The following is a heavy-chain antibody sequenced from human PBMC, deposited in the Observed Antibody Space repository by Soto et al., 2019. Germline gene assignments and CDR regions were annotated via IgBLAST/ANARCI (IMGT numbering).Heavy chain of an antibody. V-gene: IGHV5-10-1*01. CDR1: GYSFTTYW. Sequence: GESLKISCRGSGYSFTTYWISWVRQMPGKGLQWMGRIDPSGSYTTYSPSFQGHVSISVDKSISTAYLQWSSLKASDTAIYYCASRPYATYNYSGMDVWGPGTTVTVSS. CDR3: ASRPYATYNYSGMDV. D-gene: IGHD2-8*01. CDR2: IDPSGSYT. J-gene: IGHJ6*02.